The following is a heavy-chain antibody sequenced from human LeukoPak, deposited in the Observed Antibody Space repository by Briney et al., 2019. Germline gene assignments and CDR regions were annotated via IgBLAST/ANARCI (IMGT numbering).Heavy chain of an antibody. Sequence: PSETLSLTCTVSGGSISSSGYYWGWIRQPPGKGLEWIGEINHSGSTNYNPSLKSRVTISVDTSKNQFSLKLSSVTAADTAVYYCARGPQGTWIQLWKFDYWGQGTLVTVSS. CDR3: ARGPQGTWIQLWKFDY. D-gene: IGHD5-18*01. V-gene: IGHV4-39*07. CDR2: INHSGST. J-gene: IGHJ4*02. CDR1: GGSISSSGYY.